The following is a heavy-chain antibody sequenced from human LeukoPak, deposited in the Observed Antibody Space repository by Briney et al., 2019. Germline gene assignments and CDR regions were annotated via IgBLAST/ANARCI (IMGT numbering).Heavy chain of an antibody. J-gene: IGHJ1*01. CDR1: GFTFNRCW. D-gene: IGHD2-21*02. CDR2: INPDGRDT. V-gene: IGHV3-7*01. CDR3: TSWGDTTAEYFQR. Sequence: PGGSLRLSCVVSGFTFNRCWMNWVRQAPGKGLEWVAHINPDGRDTNYVDSVKGRFTISRDNAQNSMYLQMNSLRVEDTAVYYCTSWGDTTAEYFQRWGQGTLVTVSS.